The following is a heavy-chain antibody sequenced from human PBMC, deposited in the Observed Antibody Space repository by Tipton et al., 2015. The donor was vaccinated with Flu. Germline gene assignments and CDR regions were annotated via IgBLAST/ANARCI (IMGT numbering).Heavy chain of an antibody. CDR3: AKETLREGCHDY. V-gene: IGHV3-23*01. CDR1: GFTFSSYS. Sequence: SLRLSCAASGFTFSSYSMNWVRQAPGKGLEWVSAISGSGGSTYYADSVKGRFTISRDNSKNTLYLQMNSLRAEDTAVYYCAKETLREGCHDYWGQGPLVTVSS. D-gene: IGHD4/OR15-4a*01. J-gene: IGHJ4*02. CDR2: ISGSGGST.